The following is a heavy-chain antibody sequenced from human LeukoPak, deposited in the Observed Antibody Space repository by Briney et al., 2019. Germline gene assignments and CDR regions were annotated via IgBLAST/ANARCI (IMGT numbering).Heavy chain of an antibody. J-gene: IGHJ5*02. V-gene: IGHV1-2*02. CDR2: INPNSGGT. Sequence: ASVKVSCKASGYTFTGYYMHWVRQAPGQGLEWMGWINPNSGGTNYAQKFQGRVTMTRDTSISTAYMDLNRLRSDDTAVYYCARVSLPLGLVWFDPWGQGTLVTVSS. CDR3: ARVSLPLGLVWFDP. CDR1: GYTFTGYY.